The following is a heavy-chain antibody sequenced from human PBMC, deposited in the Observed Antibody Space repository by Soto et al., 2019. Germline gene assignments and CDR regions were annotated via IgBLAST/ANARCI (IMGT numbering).Heavy chain of an antibody. CDR1: GFSVGRYA. CDR3: ARGGGRSGSLDY. Sequence: GGSLRLSCAASGFSVGRYAMKWGRLAPGKGLEWVSHINTWSTLIYYADSVMGRFTISRDNAMNSVYLQMNSLKDEDTATYYFARGGGRSGSLDYWGQGTLVTVSS. D-gene: IGHD3-16*01. J-gene: IGHJ4*02. V-gene: IGHV3-48*02. CDR2: INTWSTLI.